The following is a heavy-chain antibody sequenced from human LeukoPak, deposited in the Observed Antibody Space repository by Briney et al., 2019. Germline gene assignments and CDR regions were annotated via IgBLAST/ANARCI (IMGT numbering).Heavy chain of an antibody. CDR3: ARVRGPTVTTMYFDY. V-gene: IGHV3-48*01. Sequence: SGGSLRLSCAASGFNFNGHGMIWVRQAPGKGLEWISYISPGSTTINSADSVKDRFTTSRDKAKSSVFLQMNSLRAEDTAVYYCARVRGPTVTTMYFDYWGQGTLVTVPP. J-gene: IGHJ4*02. CDR2: ISPGSTTI. CDR1: GFNFNGHG. D-gene: IGHD4-17*01.